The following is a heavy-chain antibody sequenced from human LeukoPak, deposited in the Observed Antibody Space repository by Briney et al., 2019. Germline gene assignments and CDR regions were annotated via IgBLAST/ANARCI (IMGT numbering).Heavy chain of an antibody. V-gene: IGHV4-59*12. D-gene: IGHD2/OR15-2a*01. CDR3: VGNGYYALDY. CDR2: IYYSGGT. CDR1: GGSISSYY. J-gene: IGHJ4*02. Sequence: SETLSLTCTVSGGSISSYYWSWIRQPPGKGLEWIGYIYYSGGTNYNPSLKSRVTISVDKSKNHLSLKLTSVTAADTAVYFCVGNGYYALDYWGQGALVTVAS.